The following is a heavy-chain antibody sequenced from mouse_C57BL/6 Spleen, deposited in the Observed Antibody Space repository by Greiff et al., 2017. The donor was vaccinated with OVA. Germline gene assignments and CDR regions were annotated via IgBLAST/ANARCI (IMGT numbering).Heavy chain of an antibody. D-gene: IGHD5-1-1*01. CDR1: GYTFTSYW. Sequence: QVQLKQPGAELVRPGSSVKLSCKASGYTFTSYWMHWVKQRPIQGLEWIGNIDPSDSETHYNQKFKDKATLTVDKSSSTASMQLSSLPSEDSAVFYWPRDGYTSFDYWGKGPTLPVPS. J-gene: IGHJ2*01. CDR2: IDPSDSET. CDR3: PRDGYTSFDY. V-gene: IGHV1-52*01.